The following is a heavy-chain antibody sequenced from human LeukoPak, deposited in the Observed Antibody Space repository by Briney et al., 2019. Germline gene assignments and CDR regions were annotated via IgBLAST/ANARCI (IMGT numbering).Heavy chain of an antibody. CDR3: TRDNGYCSGGTCLHYYMDV. CDR2: ISSGSSYI. J-gene: IGHJ6*03. CDR1: GFTFTSYG. D-gene: IGHD2-15*01. V-gene: IGHV3-21*01. Sequence: GGSLRLSCVASGFTFTSYGMSWVRQAPGKGLEWVSSISSGSSYIYYADSVKGRFTISRDNAENSVYLQMNSLRAEDTAVYYCTRDNGYCSGGTCLHYYMDVWGKGTTVTISS.